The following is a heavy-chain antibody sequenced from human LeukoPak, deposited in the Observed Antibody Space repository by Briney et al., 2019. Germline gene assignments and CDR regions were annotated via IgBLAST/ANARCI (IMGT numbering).Heavy chain of an antibody. V-gene: IGHV3-30*02. CDR2: IRYDVISK. D-gene: IGHD4-17*01. J-gene: IGHJ4*02. CDR3: AKDGDYATAGTFDY. Sequence: PGGSLRLSCAASGFTFSDYYMSWIRQAPGKGLEWVAFIRYDVISKYYADSVKGRCTISRDNSKNTLYLQMNSLRAEDTAVYYCAKDGDYATAGTFDYWGQGTLVTVSS. CDR1: GFTFSDYY.